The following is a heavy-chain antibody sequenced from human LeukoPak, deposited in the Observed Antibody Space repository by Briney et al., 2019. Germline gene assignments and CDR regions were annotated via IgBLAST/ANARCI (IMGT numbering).Heavy chain of an antibody. CDR3: ARQLRFLEWLRAFDI. J-gene: IGHJ3*02. CDR2: ISDYNGNT. CDR1: GYTFTSYG. V-gene: IGHV1-18*01. D-gene: IGHD3-3*01. Sequence: ASVKVSCKXSGYTFTSYGISWVRQSPGQGLEWMGWISDYNGNTNYSQKLQGRVTMTTDTSTSTAYMELRSLRSDDTAVYYCARQLRFLEWLRAFDIWGQGTMVTVSS.